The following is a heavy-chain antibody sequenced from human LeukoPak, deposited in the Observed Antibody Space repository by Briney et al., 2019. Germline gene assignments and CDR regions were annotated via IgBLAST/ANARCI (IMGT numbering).Heavy chain of an antibody. CDR3: AKDGPRYSGTYCDY. Sequence: PGGSLRLSCAASGFTFSSYAMHWVRQAPGKGLEWLAVVSYEGSKQYYADSVKGRFTISRDSSNNTLYLQMNSLRVEDTAVYYCAKDGPRYSGTYCDYWGQGTLVTVSS. CDR2: VSYEGSKQ. J-gene: IGHJ4*02. CDR1: GFTFSSYA. D-gene: IGHD1-26*01. V-gene: IGHV3-30*04.